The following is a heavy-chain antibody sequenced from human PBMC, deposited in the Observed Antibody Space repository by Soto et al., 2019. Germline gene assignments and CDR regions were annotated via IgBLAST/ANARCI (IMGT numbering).Heavy chain of an antibody. V-gene: IGHV3-23*01. CDR2: ISGSGGST. J-gene: IGHJ4*02. D-gene: IGHD3-22*01. CDR3: AKVPGYYYDSSAYPTYFAY. Sequence: GGSLRLSCAASGFTFSSYAMSWVRQSPRKGLEWVSAISGSGGSTYYADSVKGRFTISRDNSKNTLYLQMNSLGAEDTAVYYCAKVPGYYYDSSAYPTYFAYWGQGSLVTVSS. CDR1: GFTFSSYA.